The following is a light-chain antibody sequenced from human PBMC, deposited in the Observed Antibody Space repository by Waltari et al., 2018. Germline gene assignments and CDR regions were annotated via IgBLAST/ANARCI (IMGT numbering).Light chain of an antibody. CDR2: AAS. J-gene: IGKJ1*01. CDR1: QSISSY. Sequence: DIQMTQSPSSLSASVGDRVTITCRASQSISSYLNWYQQKPGKAPELLIYAASRLQSGVPSRFSGSGSGTDFTLTISSLQPEDFATYYCQQSYSTPRTFGQGTKVEIK. CDR3: QQSYSTPRT. V-gene: IGKV1-39*01.